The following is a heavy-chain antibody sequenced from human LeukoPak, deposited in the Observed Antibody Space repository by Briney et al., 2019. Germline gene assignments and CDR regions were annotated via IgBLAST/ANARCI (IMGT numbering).Heavy chain of an antibody. Sequence: GTSLRLSCVAPGFTFTNYAMSWVRQAPGKGLEWVSAITGSDGSSYYADSVKGRFTISRDNSKNTLYLQVNSLRAEDTAVYYCAKWGDYDILTGYYVPDYWGQGTLVTVSS. CDR3: AKWGDYDILTGYYVPDY. CDR1: GFTFTNYA. CDR2: ITGSDGSS. J-gene: IGHJ4*02. D-gene: IGHD3-9*01. V-gene: IGHV3-23*01.